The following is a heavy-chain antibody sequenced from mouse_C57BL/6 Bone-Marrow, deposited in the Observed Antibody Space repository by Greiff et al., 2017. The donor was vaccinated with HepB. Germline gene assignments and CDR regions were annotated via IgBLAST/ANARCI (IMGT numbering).Heavy chain of an antibody. D-gene: IGHD2-1*01. Sequence: QVQLKQSGAELVKPGASVKISCKASGYAFSSYWMNWVKQRPGKGLEWIGQIYPGDGDTNYNGKFKGKATLTADKSSSTAYMQLSSLTSEDSAVYFCARRGDGNFFFDYWGQGTTLTVSS. CDR3: ARRGDGNFFFDY. CDR2: IYPGDGDT. V-gene: IGHV1-80*01. J-gene: IGHJ2*01. CDR1: GYAFSSYW.